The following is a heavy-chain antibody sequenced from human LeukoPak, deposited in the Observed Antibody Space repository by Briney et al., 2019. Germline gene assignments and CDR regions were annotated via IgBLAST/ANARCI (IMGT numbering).Heavy chain of an antibody. CDR3: AKDRWAARSSGYLTSYYFDY. CDR1: GFTFNSYC. J-gene: IGHJ4*02. Sequence: GGSLRLSCAASGFTFNSYCMHWVRQAPGKGLQWVAVISYDGSNKYYADSVKGRFTISRDNSKNTLYLQMDSLRAEDAAVYYCAKDRWAARSSGYLTSYYFDYWGQGTLVTVSS. CDR2: ISYDGSNK. D-gene: IGHD6-6*01. V-gene: IGHV3-30*18.